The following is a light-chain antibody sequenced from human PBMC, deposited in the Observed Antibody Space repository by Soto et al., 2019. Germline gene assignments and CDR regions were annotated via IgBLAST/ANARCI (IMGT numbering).Light chain of an antibody. J-gene: IGKJ5*01. Sequence: IQLTQSPSSLSASVGDRVTITCRASQGISSYLAWYQQKPGKAPKLLIYGASTLEGGVPFRFSGSGSGTDFTLIISSVQPEDFATYHCQQLTTSPITFGKGTRLEIK. CDR1: QGISSY. V-gene: IGKV1-9*01. CDR3: QQLTTSPIT. CDR2: GAS.